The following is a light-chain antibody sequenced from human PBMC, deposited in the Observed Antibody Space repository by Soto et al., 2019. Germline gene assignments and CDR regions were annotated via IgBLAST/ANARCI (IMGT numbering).Light chain of an antibody. J-gene: IGKJ1*01. CDR2: KAS. Sequence: DIEITQSPSTLYASVGDRVTITCRASQSIRSGLAWYPQKPGHAPKILIYKASSLESGVPSRCGGSGSGTEFTLTISSLQPDDFASYYCQQCNSYWTFGQGTKVDIK. CDR3: QQCNSYWT. V-gene: IGKV1-5*03. CDR1: QSIRSG.